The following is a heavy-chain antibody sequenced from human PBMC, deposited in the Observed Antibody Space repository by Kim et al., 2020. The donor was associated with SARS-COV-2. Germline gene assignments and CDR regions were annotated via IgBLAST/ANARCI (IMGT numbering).Heavy chain of an antibody. D-gene: IGHD2-15*01. CDR2: IIPILGIA. Sequence: SVKVSCKASGGTFSSYAISWVPQAPGQGLEWMGRIIPILGIANYAQKFQGRVTITADKSTSTAYMELSSLRSEDTAVYYCARPRYSATDYYYGMDVWGQGTTVTVSS. V-gene: IGHV1-69*04. J-gene: IGHJ6*02. CDR1: GGTFSSYA. CDR3: ARPRYSATDYYYGMDV.